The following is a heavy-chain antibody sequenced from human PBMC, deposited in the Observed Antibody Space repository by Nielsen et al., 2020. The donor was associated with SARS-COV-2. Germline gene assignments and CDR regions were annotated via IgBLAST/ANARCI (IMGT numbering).Heavy chain of an antibody. J-gene: IGHJ6*02. V-gene: IGHV1-2*04. CDR3: ARGDYYYGMDV. Sequence: WVRQAPGQGLEWMGWINPNSGGTNYAQKFQGWVTMTRDTSISTAYMELSRLRSGDTAVYYCARGDYYYGMDVWGQGTTVTVSS. CDR2: INPNSGGT.